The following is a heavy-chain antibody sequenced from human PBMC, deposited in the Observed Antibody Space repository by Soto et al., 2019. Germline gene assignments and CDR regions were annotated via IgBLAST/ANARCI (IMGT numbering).Heavy chain of an antibody. CDR1: GGSFSGYY. D-gene: IGHD3-22*01. V-gene: IGHV4-34*01. CDR3: ARLGDSSGYYPEYYSDY. Sequence: SDTLSLTCAVYGGSFSGYYWSWIRQHPGKGLEWIGEINHSGSTNYNPSLKSRVTISVDTSKNQFSLKLSSVTAADTAVYYCARLGDSSGYYPEYYSDYWGQGHLVTVSA. J-gene: IGHJ4*02. CDR2: INHSGST.